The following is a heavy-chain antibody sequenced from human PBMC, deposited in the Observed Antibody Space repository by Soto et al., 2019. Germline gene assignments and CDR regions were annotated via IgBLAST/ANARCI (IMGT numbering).Heavy chain of an antibody. CDR3: ARDLPDGSWEWELLALDY. Sequence: GGSLRLSCAASGFTFSSYWMHWVRQAPGKGLVWVSRINSDGSSTSYADSVKGRFTISRDNAKNTLYLQMNSLRAEDTAVYYCARDLPDGSWEWELLALDYWGQGTLVTVSS. D-gene: IGHD1-26*01. CDR1: GFTFSSYW. V-gene: IGHV3-74*01. CDR2: INSDGSST. J-gene: IGHJ4*02.